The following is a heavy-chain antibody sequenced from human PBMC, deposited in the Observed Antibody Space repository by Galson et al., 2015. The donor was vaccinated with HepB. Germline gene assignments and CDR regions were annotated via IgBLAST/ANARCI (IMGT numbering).Heavy chain of an antibody. CDR3: ARIQIDGSDPHAFDI. V-gene: IGHV2-70*11. D-gene: IGHD3-10*01. Sequence: ALVKPTQTLTLTCTFSGFSLSTSGMCVSWIRQPPGKALEWLARIDWDDDKYYSTSLKTRLTISKDTSKNQVVLTMTNMDPVDTGTYYCARIQIDGSDPHAFDIWGQGTMVTVSS. CDR2: IDWDDDK. CDR1: GFSLSTSGMC. J-gene: IGHJ3*02.